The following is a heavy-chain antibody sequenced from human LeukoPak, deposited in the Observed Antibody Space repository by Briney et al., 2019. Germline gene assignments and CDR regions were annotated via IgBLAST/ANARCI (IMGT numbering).Heavy chain of an antibody. CDR1: GFTFSSYA. CDR2: ISYDGSNK. Sequence: PGRSLRLSCAASGFTFSSYAMHWVRQAPGKGLEWVAVISYDGSNKYYADSVKGRFTISRDNSKNTLYLQMNSLRAEDTAVYYCARDRDYYDSSGYLDYWGRGTLVTVSS. J-gene: IGHJ4*02. V-gene: IGHV3-30*01. D-gene: IGHD3-22*01. CDR3: ARDRDYYDSSGYLDY.